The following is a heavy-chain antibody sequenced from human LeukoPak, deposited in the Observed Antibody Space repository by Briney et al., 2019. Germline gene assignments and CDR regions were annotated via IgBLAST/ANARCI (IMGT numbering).Heavy chain of an antibody. V-gene: IGHV3-23*01. CDR2: ISGSGGST. CDR3: AKKERSSARMGYFDY. CDR1: GFTFSSYA. Sequence: GGSLRLSCAASGFTFSSYAMSWVRQAPGKGLEWVSAISGSGGSTYYEDSVKGWFTISRDNSKNTLYLQMNSLRVEDTAVYYCAKKERSSARMGYFDYWGQGTLVTVSS. D-gene: IGHD6-19*01. J-gene: IGHJ4*02.